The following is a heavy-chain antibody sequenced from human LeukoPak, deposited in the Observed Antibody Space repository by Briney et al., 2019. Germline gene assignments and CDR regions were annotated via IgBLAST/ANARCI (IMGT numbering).Heavy chain of an antibody. Sequence: GGSLRLSCAASGFTFSDYYMSWIRQAPGKGLEWVSYISSSGGTIYYADSVKGRFTISRDNAKNSLYLQMNSLRAEDTAVYYCSFSMIRGVIGTYYFDYWGQGTLVTVSS. CDR2: ISSSGGTI. J-gene: IGHJ4*02. CDR3: SFSMIRGVIGTYYFDY. D-gene: IGHD3-10*01. V-gene: IGHV3-11*01. CDR1: GFTFSDYY.